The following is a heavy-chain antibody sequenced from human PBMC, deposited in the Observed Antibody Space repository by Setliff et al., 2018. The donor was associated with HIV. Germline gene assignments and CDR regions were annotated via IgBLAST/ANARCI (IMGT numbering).Heavy chain of an antibody. CDR3: ARGGTSSNWFGP. Sequence: PSETLSLTCSVSGASISSYYWSWIRQPPGKGLEWIGYISPTGNTNYNPSLKSRVTISLDTSKNQFSLKLTSVTAADTAVYYCARGGTSSNWFGPWGQGTLVTVSS. D-gene: IGHD2-2*01. J-gene: IGHJ5*02. CDR2: ISPTGNT. CDR1: GASISSYY. V-gene: IGHV4-59*01.